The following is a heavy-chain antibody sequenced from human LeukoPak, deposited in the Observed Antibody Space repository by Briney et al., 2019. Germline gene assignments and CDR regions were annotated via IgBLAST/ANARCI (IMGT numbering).Heavy chain of an antibody. CDR2: ITNSGSDI. CDR1: GFTFSDFH. J-gene: IGHJ4*02. Sequence: GGSLRLSCVVSGFTFSDFHMSWLRQAPGKGLEWISYITNSGSDIEYADSVKGRFTISWDNARKSLYLEMNTLRAEDTAIYYCACPYRSRFDYWGQGTLVTVSS. D-gene: IGHD6-13*01. V-gene: IGHV3-11*01. CDR3: ACPYRSRFDY.